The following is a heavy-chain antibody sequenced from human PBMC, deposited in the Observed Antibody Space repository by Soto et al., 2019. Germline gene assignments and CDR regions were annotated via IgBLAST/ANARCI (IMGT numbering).Heavy chain of an antibody. V-gene: IGHV1-8*01. Sequence: ASVKVSCKASGYSFTSYDINWVRQAPGQGFEWMGYMNPASGNTGSPQKFQGRVTLTRDTSINTAYMELSSLRSEDTAVYFCARFQLGRAFNFWGQGTLVTVSS. J-gene: IGHJ4*02. CDR1: GYSFTSYD. D-gene: IGHD3-3*02. CDR2: MNPASGNT. CDR3: ARFQLGRAFNF.